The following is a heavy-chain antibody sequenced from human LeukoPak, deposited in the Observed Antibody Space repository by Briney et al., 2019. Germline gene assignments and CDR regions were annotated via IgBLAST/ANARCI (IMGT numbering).Heavy chain of an antibody. CDR1: GFTFSNYY. Sequence: PGGSLRLSCAASGFTFSNYYMSWVRQAPGKGLEWVSAISGSGGTTYYADSVKGRFTISRDNSKNTLFLQMNSLRAEDTAVYYCASFYDSSGYYPNWGQGTLVTVSS. CDR2: ISGSGGTT. V-gene: IGHV3-23*01. CDR3: ASFYDSSGYYPN. J-gene: IGHJ4*02. D-gene: IGHD3-22*01.